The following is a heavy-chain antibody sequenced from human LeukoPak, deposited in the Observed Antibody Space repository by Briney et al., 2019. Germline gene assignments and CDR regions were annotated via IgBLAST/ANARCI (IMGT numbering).Heavy chain of an antibody. V-gene: IGHV3-30-3*01. CDR2: ISYDGSNK. D-gene: IGHD1-26*01. Sequence: GGSLRLSCAASGFTSSSYAMHWVRQAPGKGLEWVAVISYDGSNKYYADSVKGRLTISRDNSKNTLYLQMNSLRAEDTAVYYCARHSGWFDYWGQGTLVTVSS. J-gene: IGHJ5*01. CDR1: GFTSSSYA. CDR3: ARHSGWFDY.